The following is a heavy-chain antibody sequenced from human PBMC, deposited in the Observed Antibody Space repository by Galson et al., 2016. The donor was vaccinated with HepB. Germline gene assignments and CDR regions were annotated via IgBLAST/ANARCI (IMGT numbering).Heavy chain of an antibody. D-gene: IGHD3-9*01. CDR2: ISYTGTT. CDR3: ARETVHIHDILTGPRYFDY. Sequence: SETLSLTCTVSGDSISPYFWTWIRQPPGKGLEWIGYISYTGTTKYNPPLKSRLTISIDAPRRQFSLRLSSVTAADTAVYYCARETVHIHDILTGPRYFDYLGRGTLVTVSS. CDR1: GDSISPYF. J-gene: IGHJ4*02. V-gene: IGHV4-59*01.